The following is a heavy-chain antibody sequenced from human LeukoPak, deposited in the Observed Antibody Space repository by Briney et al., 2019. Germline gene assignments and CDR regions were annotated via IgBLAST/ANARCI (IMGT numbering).Heavy chain of an antibody. CDR1: GFTFSSHA. Sequence: GGSLRLSCAAPGFTFSSHAMSWVRQAPGKGLEWVSGISGSGGSTYYADSVKGRFTISRDNSKNTLYLQMNSLRAEDTAVYYCAKGRTAYCSSTSCYTIDYWGQGTLVTVSS. J-gene: IGHJ4*02. V-gene: IGHV3-23*01. CDR2: ISGSGGST. D-gene: IGHD2-2*02. CDR3: AKGRTAYCSSTSCYTIDY.